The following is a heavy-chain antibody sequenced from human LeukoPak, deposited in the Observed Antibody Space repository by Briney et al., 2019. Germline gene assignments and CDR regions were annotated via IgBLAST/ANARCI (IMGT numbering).Heavy chain of an antibody. CDR1: GGSISSGDYY. J-gene: IGHJ5*02. Sequence: SETPSLTCTVSGGSISSGDYYWTWIRQPAGKGPEWIGRIHTTGSTNYSPSLQSRVTISIDTSKNQFSLRLSSVTAADTAVYFCARVWNRGWLDPWGQGTLVTVSS. V-gene: IGHV4-61*02. CDR3: ARVWNRGWLDP. CDR2: IHTTGST. D-gene: IGHD7-27*01.